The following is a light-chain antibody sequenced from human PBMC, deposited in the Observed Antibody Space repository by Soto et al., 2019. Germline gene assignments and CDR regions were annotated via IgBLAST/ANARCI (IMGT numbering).Light chain of an antibody. J-gene: IGKJ5*01. CDR3: HKYGELAIT. Sequence: EIVLTQSTNTLSLSPGERATLSCRASQSIRSIYLAWYQQKAGQAPRLVIYGTSSRATGIPDRFSGSGSGTDFTLTISRLEPEDFAVYYCHKYGELAITFGQGTRLEIK. CDR1: QSIRSIY. V-gene: IGKV3-20*01. CDR2: GTS.